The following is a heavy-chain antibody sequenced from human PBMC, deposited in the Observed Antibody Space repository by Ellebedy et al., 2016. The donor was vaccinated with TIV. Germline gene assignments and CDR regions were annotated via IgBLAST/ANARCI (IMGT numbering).Heavy chain of an antibody. CDR3: ASRSYEYYYYGMDV. CDR2: IYSGGST. Sequence: GESLKISCAASEFPVSSNYINWVRQAPGKGLEWVSVIYSGGSTYYADSVKGRFTISRDNSKNTLYLHMDSLRAEDTAEYYCASRSYEYYYYGMDVWGQGTTVTVSS. D-gene: IGHD3-16*01. V-gene: IGHV3-53*01. CDR1: EFPVSSNY. J-gene: IGHJ6*02.